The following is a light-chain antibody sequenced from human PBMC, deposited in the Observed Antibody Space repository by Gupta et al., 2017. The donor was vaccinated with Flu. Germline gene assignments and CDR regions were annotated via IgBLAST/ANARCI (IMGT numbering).Light chain of an antibody. CDR1: QSVSSMY. V-gene: IGKV3-20*01. CDR2: GAS. J-gene: IGKJ2*01. Sequence: RATLSCRASQSVSSMYISWYQQKPGQAPRLVVYGASSRATGIPDRFSGRGSGTDFSLTISRLEPEDFAVYYCQQYDTSPRYTFGQGTKLEIK. CDR3: QQYDTSPRYT.